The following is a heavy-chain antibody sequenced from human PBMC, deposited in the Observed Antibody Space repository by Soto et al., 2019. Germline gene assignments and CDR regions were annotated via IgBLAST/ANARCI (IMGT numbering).Heavy chain of an antibody. CDR1: GGSVSNGTYY. J-gene: IGHJ4*02. V-gene: IGHV4-61*01. D-gene: IGHD3-9*01. Sequence: SETLSLTCTVSGGSVSNGTYYWSWIRQPPGKGLEWLGYIYNNGGTNYNPSHKSRVTISRDTSKDQISLRLNSVTAADTAVYYFAIAPGRVLTAYFDIWGQGILVTVSS. CDR2: IYNNGGT. CDR3: AIAPGRVLTAYFDI.